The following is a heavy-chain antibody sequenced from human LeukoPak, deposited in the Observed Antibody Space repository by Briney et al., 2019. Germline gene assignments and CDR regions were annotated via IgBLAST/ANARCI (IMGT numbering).Heavy chain of an antibody. V-gene: IGHV5-51*01. Sequence: GESLKISCKGSGYSFTSYWIGWVRQMPGKCLECMGIIYPGDSDTRYSPSFQGQVTISADKSISTAYLQWSSLKASDTAIYYCARHETGPYFDYWGQGTLVTVSS. CDR2: IYPGDSDT. CDR3: ARHETGPYFDY. CDR1: GYSFTSYW. D-gene: IGHD1-1*01. J-gene: IGHJ4*02.